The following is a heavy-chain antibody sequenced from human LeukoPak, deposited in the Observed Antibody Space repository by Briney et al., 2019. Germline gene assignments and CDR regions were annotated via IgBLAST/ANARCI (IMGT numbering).Heavy chain of an antibody. V-gene: IGHV3-23*01. J-gene: IGHJ3*02. CDR3: AKDYVWGSYRDAFDM. D-gene: IGHD3-16*02. CDR1: GFTFSSYA. CDR2: ISGSGNTT. Sequence: GGSLRLSCAASGFTFSSYALSWVRQTPGKGLEWVSGISGSGNTTYYADSVKGRFTISRDNSKNRLYLQMNSLRAEDTAVYFCAKDYVWGSYRDAFDMWGQGTMVTVSS.